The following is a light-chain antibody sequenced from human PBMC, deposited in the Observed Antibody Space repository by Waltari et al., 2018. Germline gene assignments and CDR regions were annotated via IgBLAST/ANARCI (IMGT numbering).Light chain of an antibody. V-gene: IGLV1-44*01. CDR2: SNN. CDR3: SAWDDSPSGPVV. CDR1: SSNIGSNT. Sequence: QSVLTQPPSASGTPGQRVTISCSGSSSNIGSNTVNWYQHLPGAATKLLIYSNNPRPAGCPARFFGSKSVTQASRAIGGLQAEDDGDYYVSAWDDSPSGPVVFGGGTKLTVL. J-gene: IGLJ2*01.